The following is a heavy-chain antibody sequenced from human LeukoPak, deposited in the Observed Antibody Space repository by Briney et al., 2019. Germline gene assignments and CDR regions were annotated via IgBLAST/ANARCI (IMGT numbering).Heavy chain of an antibody. D-gene: IGHD6-13*01. V-gene: IGHV1-2*02. CDR2: INPNSGGT. CDR3: ARSPEGITAIDI. J-gene: IGHJ3*02. Sequence: ASVKVSCKASGYTFTGYYMHWVRQAPGQGLEWMGWINPNSGGTNYAQKFQGRVTMTRDTSISTAYMELSRLRSDDTAVYYCARSPEGITAIDIWGQGTMVTVSS. CDR1: GYTFTGYY.